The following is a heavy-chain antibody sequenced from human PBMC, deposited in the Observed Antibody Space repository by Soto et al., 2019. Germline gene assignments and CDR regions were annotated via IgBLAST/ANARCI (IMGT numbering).Heavy chain of an antibody. V-gene: IGHV3-11*01. CDR2: ISSSGSTI. Sequence: GGPRILSFAPPGFPSSDYYMSWIRQVQGRGFEWVSYISSSGSTIYYADSVKGRFTISSDNAKNSLYLQMNSVRAEDTAVYYCARTLHDFWCGYLWFDPWGQGTLVTSPQ. CDR1: GFPSSDYY. D-gene: IGHD3-3*01. CDR3: ARTLHDFWCGYLWFDP. J-gene: IGHJ5*02.